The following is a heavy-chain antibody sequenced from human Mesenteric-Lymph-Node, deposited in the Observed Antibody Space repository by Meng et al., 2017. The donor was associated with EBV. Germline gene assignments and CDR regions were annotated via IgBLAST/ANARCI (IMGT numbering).Heavy chain of an antibody. CDR1: GFTFSSYS. J-gene: IGHJ2*01. V-gene: IGHV3-23*04. CDR2: INKNGRGS. Sequence: VQLGGSGGGLGKAGGSLRVSCVAAGFTFSSYSMNWVRQAPGKGLEWVSSINKNGRGSFYADSVQGRFTIFRDNSKNTLYLQMNSLTVEDTAVYFCAKGRRGYWFFDLWGRGTLVTVSS. CDR3: AKGRRGYWFFDL.